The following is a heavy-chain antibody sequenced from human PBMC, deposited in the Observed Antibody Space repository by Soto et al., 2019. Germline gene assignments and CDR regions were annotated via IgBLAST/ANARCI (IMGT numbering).Heavy chain of an antibody. CDR2: IYYSGST. D-gene: IGHD6-13*01. V-gene: IGHV4-39*01. CDR1: GGSISSSSYY. Sequence: QLQLQESGPGLVKPSETLSLTCTVSGGSISSSSYYWGWIRQPPGKGLGWMGSIYYSGSTYYNPSLKSRVTISVDTSMTQCSLRQSSVHAAATAVYYCARRYSSSWTYFDYWGQGTLVTVSS. J-gene: IGHJ4*02. CDR3: ARRYSSSWTYFDY.